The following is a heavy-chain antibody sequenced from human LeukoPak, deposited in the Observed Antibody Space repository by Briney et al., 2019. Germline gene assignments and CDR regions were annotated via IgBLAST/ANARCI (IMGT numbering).Heavy chain of an antibody. J-gene: IGHJ6*02. CDR1: GFTFGDYA. Sequence: GGSLRLSCTASGFTFGDYAMSWVRQAPGKGLEWVGFIRSKAYGGTTEYAASVKGRFTISRDDSKSIAYLRMNSLKTEDTAVYYCTRDQATAAADSFYYYYGMDVWGQGTTVTVSS. D-gene: IGHD6-13*01. CDR3: TRDQATAAADSFYYYYGMDV. V-gene: IGHV3-49*04. CDR2: IRSKAYGGTT.